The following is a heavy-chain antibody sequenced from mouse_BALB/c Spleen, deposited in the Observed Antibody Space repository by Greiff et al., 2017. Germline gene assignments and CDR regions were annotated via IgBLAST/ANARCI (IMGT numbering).Heavy chain of an antibody. D-gene: IGHD1-1*01. Sequence: EVNVVESGGGLVQPGGSLKLSCAASGFTFSSYTMSWVRQTPEKRLEWVAYISNGGGSTYYPDTVQGRFTISRDNAKNTLYLQMSSLKSEDTAMYYCARHDYYGSSYYFDYWGQGTTLTVSS. V-gene: IGHV5-12-2*01. CDR3: ARHDYYGSSYYFDY. CDR2: ISNGGGST. CDR1: GFTFSSYT. J-gene: IGHJ2*01.